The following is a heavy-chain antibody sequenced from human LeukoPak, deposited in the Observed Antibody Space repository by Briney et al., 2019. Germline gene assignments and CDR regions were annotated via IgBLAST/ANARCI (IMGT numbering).Heavy chain of an antibody. Sequence: PGGSLRLSCAASGFTFSLYSMNWVRQTPGKGLEWASSISSSSTYIYYADSVKGRFTISRDNAKNSLYLQMNSLRAEDTAVYYCAREPTTMILWGQGTLVTVSS. CDR1: GFTFSLYS. CDR3: AREPTTMIL. V-gene: IGHV3-21*01. J-gene: IGHJ4*02. CDR2: ISSSSTYI. D-gene: IGHD3-22*01.